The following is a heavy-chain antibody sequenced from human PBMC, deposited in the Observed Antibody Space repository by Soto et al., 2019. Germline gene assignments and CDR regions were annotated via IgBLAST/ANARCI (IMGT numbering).Heavy chain of an antibody. Sequence: EVQLVESGGGLVQPGGSLRLSCAASGFTVSSNYMSWVRQAPGKGLEWVSVIYSGGSTYYADSVKGRFTISRDNSKNTLYLQMNSLRAEDTAVYYCARGLGIAAADQKDYWGQGTLVTVSS. D-gene: IGHD6-13*01. CDR1: GFTVSSNY. J-gene: IGHJ4*02. CDR2: IYSGGST. V-gene: IGHV3-66*01. CDR3: ARGLGIAAADQKDY.